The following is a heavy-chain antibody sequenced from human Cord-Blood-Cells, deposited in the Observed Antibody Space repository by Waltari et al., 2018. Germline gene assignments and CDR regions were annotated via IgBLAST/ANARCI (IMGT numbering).Heavy chain of an antibody. D-gene: IGHD6-13*01. J-gene: IGHJ6*03. CDR2: IYYSGST. CDR3: ARRRGSSSWYYYYYYMDV. CDR1: GGSISSSSYY. Sequence: QLQLQESGPGLVKPSETLSLTCTVSGGSISSSSYYWGWIRQPPGKGLEWIGSIYYSGSTYYNPSLKSRVTISVDTSKNQFSLKLSSVTAADTAVYYCARRRGSSSWYYYYYYMDVWGKGTTVTVS. V-gene: IGHV4-39*01.